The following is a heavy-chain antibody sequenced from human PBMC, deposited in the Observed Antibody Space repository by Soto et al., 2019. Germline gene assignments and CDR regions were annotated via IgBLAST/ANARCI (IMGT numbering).Heavy chain of an antibody. D-gene: IGHD3-22*01. V-gene: IGHV1-3*01. CDR2: IKPGTGDT. J-gene: IGHJ4*02. CDR3: ARGYYYDSSGYYLDH. CDR1: GSSFTSHV. Sequence: QVQLVQSGAEAMKTGASVKVSCKASGSSFTSHVIHWVRQAPGERLEWMGWIKPGTGDTIYLQKLQGRVTISRDTSANIVYIELSSLRSEDTAVYYCARGYYYDSSGYYLDHWGKGTLVTVSS.